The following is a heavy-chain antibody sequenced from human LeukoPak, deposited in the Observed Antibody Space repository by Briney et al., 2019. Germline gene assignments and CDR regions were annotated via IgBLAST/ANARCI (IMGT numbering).Heavy chain of an antibody. CDR1: GFTFSSYA. CDR3: AKDWEVLLWFGEFSYFDY. CDR2: ISGSSGST. J-gene: IGHJ4*02. V-gene: IGHV3-23*01. Sequence: GGSLRLSCAASGFTFSSYAMSWVRQAPGKGLEWVSAISGSSGSTYYADSVKGRFTISRDNSKNTLYLQMNSLRAEDTAVYYCAKDWEVLLWFGEFSYFDYWGQGTLVTVSS. D-gene: IGHD3-10*01.